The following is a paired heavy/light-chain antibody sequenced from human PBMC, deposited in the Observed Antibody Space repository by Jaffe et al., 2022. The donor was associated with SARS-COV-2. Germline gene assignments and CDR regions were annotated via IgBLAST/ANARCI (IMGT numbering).Heavy chain of an antibody. CDR2: ISSSGSTI. CDR1: GFTFSDYY. D-gene: IGHD5-18*01. J-gene: IGHJ6*02. CDR3: ARGWSDTAMVTDYYYGMDV. Sequence: QVQLVESGGGLVKPGGSLRLSCAASGFTFSDYYMSWIRQAPGKGLEWVSYISSSGSTIYYADSVKGRFTISRDNAKNSLYLQMNSLRAEDTAVYYCARGWSDTAMVTDYYYGMDVWGQGTTVTVSS. V-gene: IGHV3-11*01.
Light chain of an antibody. CDR1: SSNIGAGYD. CDR3: QSYDSSLSAPLV. Sequence: QSVLTQPPSVSGAPGQRVTISCTGSSSNIGAGYDVHWYQQLPGTAPKLLIYGNSNRPSGVPDRFSGSKSGTSASLAITGLQAEDEADYYCQSYDSSLSAPLVFGGGTKLTVL. CDR2: GNS. J-gene: IGLJ2*01. V-gene: IGLV1-40*01.